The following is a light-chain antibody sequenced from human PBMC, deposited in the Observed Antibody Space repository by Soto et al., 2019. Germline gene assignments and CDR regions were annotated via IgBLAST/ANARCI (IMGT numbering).Light chain of an antibody. J-gene: IGLJ3*02. CDR3: AVWDDSLTAWV. CDR1: NSNVGRNT. CDR2: STI. Sequence: QSVVSQPPSASGTPGQRVTISCSGRNSNVGRNTVNWYQHLPGTAPKLLIYSTIQRPSGVPDRFSGSKSGTSASLAISGLQSEDEADYYCAVWDDSLTAWVFGGGTKLTVL. V-gene: IGLV1-44*01.